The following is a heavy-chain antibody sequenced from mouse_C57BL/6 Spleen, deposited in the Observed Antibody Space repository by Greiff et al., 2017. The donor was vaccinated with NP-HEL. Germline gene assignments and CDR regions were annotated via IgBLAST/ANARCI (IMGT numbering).Heavy chain of an antibody. CDR1: GFTFSSYT. Sequence: EVQRVESGGGLVKPGGSLKLSCAASGFTFSSYTMSWVRQTPEKRLEWVATISGGGGNTYYPDSVKGRFTISRDNAKNTLYLQMSSLRSEDTALYYCARHDDYDLYYAMDYWGQGTSVTVSS. V-gene: IGHV5-9*01. J-gene: IGHJ4*01. D-gene: IGHD2-4*01. CDR3: ARHDDYDLYYAMDY. CDR2: ISGGGGNT.